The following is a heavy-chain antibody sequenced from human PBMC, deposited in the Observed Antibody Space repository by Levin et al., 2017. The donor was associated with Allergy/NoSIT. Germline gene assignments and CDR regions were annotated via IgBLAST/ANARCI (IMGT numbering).Heavy chain of an antibody. V-gene: IGHV3-23*01. CDR2: LTSSGGTT. Sequence: GGSLRLSCTASGFTFSNFALTWVRQAPGKGLEWVSALTSSGGTTYYADSVKGRFTISRDNSKNTLYLQMNGLRVEDTAVYFCAKGVGIGDIGSYYYYGMDVWGQGTTVTVSS. CDR3: AKGVGIGDIGSYYYYGMDV. CDR1: GFTFSNFA. D-gene: IGHD3-10*01. J-gene: IGHJ6*02.